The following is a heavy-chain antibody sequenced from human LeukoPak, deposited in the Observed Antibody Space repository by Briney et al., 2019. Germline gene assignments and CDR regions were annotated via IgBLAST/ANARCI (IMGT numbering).Heavy chain of an antibody. J-gene: IGHJ4*02. CDR1: GFTFTSHG. D-gene: IGHD5-12*01. CDR3: ARDNPNSPYSGNSEGSDY. Sequence: GASVKVSCKTSGFTFTSHGVSWVRQAPGQGLEWMGGISVYNGNTNYAQNLQDRVTMTTETSTSTAYMDLRSLRSDDTAVYYCARDNPNSPYSGNSEGSDYWGQGTLVTVSS. V-gene: IGHV1-18*01. CDR2: ISVYNGNT.